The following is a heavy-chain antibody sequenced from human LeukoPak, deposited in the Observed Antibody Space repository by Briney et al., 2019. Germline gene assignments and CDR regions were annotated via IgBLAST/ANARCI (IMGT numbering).Heavy chain of an antibody. Sequence: GGSLRLSCAASGFTFSSYAMSWVRQAPGKGLERVSAISGSGGSTYYADSVKGRFTISRDNSKNPLYLQMNSLRAEDTAVYYCAKSLRIAAAVKPYYFDYWGQGTRVTVSS. V-gene: IGHV3-23*01. CDR1: GFTFSSYA. CDR2: ISGSGGST. D-gene: IGHD6-13*01. CDR3: AKSLRIAAAVKPYYFDY. J-gene: IGHJ4*02.